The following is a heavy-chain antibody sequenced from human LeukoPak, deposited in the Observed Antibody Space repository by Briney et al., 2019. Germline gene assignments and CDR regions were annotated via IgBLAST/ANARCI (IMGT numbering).Heavy chain of an antibody. J-gene: IGHJ4*02. CDR1: GGSISSYY. CDR2: IYYSGST. Sequence: SETLSLTCTVSGGSISSYYWSWIRQPPVKGLEWIGYIYYSGSTNYNPSLKSRVTISVDTSKNQFSLKLSSVTAADTAVYYCARGAVPASLGDCLDYWGQGTLVTVSS. V-gene: IGHV4-59*01. D-gene: IGHD2-2*01. CDR3: ARGAVPASLGDCLDY.